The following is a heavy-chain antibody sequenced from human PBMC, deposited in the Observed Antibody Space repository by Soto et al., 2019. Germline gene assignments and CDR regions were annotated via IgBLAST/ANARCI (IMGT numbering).Heavy chain of an antibody. V-gene: IGHV3-48*03. CDR2: ISSSGSTR. D-gene: IGHD2-15*01. J-gene: IGHJ4*02. CDR1: GFTFISYE. Sequence: PGGSLRLSCAASGFTFISYEMNWVRQAPGKGLEWVSYISSSGSTRYYADSVKGRFTISRDNAKNSLYLQMNSLRVEDTAVYYCAGLGLLLDFDYWGQGTLVTVSS. CDR3: AGLGLLLDFDY.